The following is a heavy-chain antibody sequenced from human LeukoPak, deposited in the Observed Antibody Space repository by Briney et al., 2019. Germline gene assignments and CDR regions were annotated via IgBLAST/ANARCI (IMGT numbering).Heavy chain of an antibody. Sequence: ASVKVSCKASGYTFTSYGISWVRQAPGQGLEWMGWISANNGNTNYAQKLQGRVTMTTDTSTSTVYMELRSLRSDDTAVYYCARDTRYFDWLSPGSAFDIWGQGTMVTVSS. CDR1: GYTFTSYG. J-gene: IGHJ3*02. CDR2: ISANNGNT. D-gene: IGHD3-9*01. V-gene: IGHV1-18*01. CDR3: ARDTRYFDWLSPGSAFDI.